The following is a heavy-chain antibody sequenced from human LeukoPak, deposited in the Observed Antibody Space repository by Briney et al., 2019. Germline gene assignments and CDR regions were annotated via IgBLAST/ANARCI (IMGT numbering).Heavy chain of an antibody. D-gene: IGHD5-18*01. CDR3: AKERYSGYSYGYDDY. CDR2: ISGSGDST. V-gene: IGHV3-23*01. J-gene: IGHJ4*02. CDR1: GFTFSTYA. Sequence: PGGSLRLSCAASGFTFSTYAMNWGRQAPGKGLEWVSAISGSGDSTYYAGSVKGRFTISRDNSKNTLYLQMNSLRAEDTAVYYCAKERYSGYSYGYDDYWGQGTLVTVSS.